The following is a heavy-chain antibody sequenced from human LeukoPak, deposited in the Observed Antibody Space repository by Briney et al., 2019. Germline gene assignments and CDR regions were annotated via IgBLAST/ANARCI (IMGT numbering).Heavy chain of an antibody. CDR1: GGTFSSYT. Sequence: SVKVSCKASGGTFSSYTISWVRQAAGRGLEWMGRIIPILGIANYAQKFQGRVTITADKSTSTAYMELSSLRSEDTAVYYCARDSGYYSVDAFDIWGQGTMVTVSS. V-gene: IGHV1-69*02. CDR3: ARDSGYYSVDAFDI. D-gene: IGHD3-22*01. CDR2: IIPILGIA. J-gene: IGHJ3*02.